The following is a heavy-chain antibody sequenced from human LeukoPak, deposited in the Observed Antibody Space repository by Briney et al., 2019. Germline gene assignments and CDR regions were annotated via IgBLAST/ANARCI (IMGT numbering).Heavy chain of an antibody. CDR1: GGSFSGYY. V-gene: IGHV4-34*01. CDR2: INHSGST. CDR3: ARYYDSSGYYDY. J-gene: IGHJ4*02. Sequence: SETLSLTCAVYGGSFSGYYWSWIRQPPGKGLEWIGEINHSGSTNYNPSLKSRVTISVDTSKNQFSLKLSSVTAADTAVYYCARYYDSSGYYDYRGQGTLVTVSS. D-gene: IGHD3-22*01.